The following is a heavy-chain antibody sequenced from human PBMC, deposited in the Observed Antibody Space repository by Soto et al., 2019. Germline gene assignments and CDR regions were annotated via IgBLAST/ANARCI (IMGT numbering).Heavy chain of an antibody. Sequence: ASVKVSCKASGYTFTSYGISWVRQAPGQGLEWMGWISAYNGNTNYAQKLQGRVTMTTDTSTSTAYMELRSLRSDDTAVYYCARDWPIAVAGTKAFDYWGQGTLVTVSS. CDR1: GYTFTSYG. D-gene: IGHD6-19*01. CDR3: ARDWPIAVAGTKAFDY. V-gene: IGHV1-18*01. J-gene: IGHJ4*02. CDR2: ISAYNGNT.